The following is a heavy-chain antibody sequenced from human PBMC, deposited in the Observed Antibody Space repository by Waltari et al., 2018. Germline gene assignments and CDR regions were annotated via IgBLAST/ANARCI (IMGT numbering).Heavy chain of an antibody. CDR1: GNSISRSDYY. Sequence: QLQLQESGPGLVKPSETLSLSWTVSGNSISRSDYYWGWIRQPPGKGLEWIGSVDDSGNSYYNPSLKSRVDISTDTSKNQLSLRLTSVTAADSAVYHCARQRPAALVAWFDSWGQGTPVIVSS. V-gene: IGHV4-39*07. CDR3: ARQRPAALVAWFDS. J-gene: IGHJ5*01. CDR2: VDDSGNS. D-gene: IGHD2-2*01.